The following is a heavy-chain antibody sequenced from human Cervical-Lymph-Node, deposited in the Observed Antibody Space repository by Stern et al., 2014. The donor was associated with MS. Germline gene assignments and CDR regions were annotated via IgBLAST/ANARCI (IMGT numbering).Heavy chain of an antibody. CDR3: AKTLSGGSRYFDL. CDR1: GYSFSNFW. J-gene: IGHJ2*01. CDR2: IYPGDSDT. D-gene: IGHD3-16*01. V-gene: IGHV5-51*03. Sequence: VQLVESGAEVKKPGESLKISCKGSGYSFSNFWIGWVRQLPGKGLEWMGIIYPGDSDTKYSPSFQGQVTISAAQSTSPAYLQWSSLKASDTAIYYCAKTLSGGSRYFDLWGRGTLVTVSS.